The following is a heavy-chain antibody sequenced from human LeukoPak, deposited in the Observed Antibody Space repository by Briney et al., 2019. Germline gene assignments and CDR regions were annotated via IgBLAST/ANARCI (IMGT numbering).Heavy chain of an antibody. Sequence: SETLSLTCAVYGGSFSGYYWSWIRQPPGKGLEWIGEINHSGSTYYNPSLKSRVTISVDTSKNQFSLKLSSVTAADTAVYYCARDKAPGSSSSVYYYYGMDVWGQGTTVTVSS. J-gene: IGHJ6*02. CDR2: INHSGST. CDR3: ARDKAPGSSSSVYYYYGMDV. V-gene: IGHV4-34*09. CDR1: GGSFSGYY. D-gene: IGHD6-13*01.